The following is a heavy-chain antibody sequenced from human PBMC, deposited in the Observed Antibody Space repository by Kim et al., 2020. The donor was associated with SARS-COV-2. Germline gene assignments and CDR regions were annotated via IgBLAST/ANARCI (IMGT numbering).Heavy chain of an antibody. CDR3: ASWPASPEGDYNANNWFDP. J-gene: IGHJ5*02. D-gene: IGHD4-17*01. Sequence: SRVTISVDTSKNQFSLKLSSVTAADTAVYYCASWPASPEGDYNANNWFDPWGQGTLVTVSS. V-gene: IGHV4-59*01.